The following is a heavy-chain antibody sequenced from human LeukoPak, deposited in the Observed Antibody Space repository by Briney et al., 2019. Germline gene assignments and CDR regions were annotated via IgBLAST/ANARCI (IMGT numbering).Heavy chain of an antibody. J-gene: IGHJ4*02. V-gene: IGHV4-39*07. Sequence: SETLSLTCTVSGGSISSSSYYWGWIRQPPGKGLEWIGSIYYSGSTYYNPSLKSRVTISVDTSKNQFSLKLSSVTAADTAVYYCARTPPGSSSRGNLYYFDYWGQGTLVTVSS. CDR3: ARTPPGSSSRGNLYYFDY. CDR1: GGSISSSSYY. CDR2: IYYSGST. D-gene: IGHD6-13*01.